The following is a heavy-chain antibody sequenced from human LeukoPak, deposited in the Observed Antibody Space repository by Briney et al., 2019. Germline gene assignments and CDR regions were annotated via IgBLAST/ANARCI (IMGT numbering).Heavy chain of an antibody. V-gene: IGHV4-59*01. CDR2: IYYSGST. D-gene: IGHD2-2*01. J-gene: IGHJ5*02. CDR1: GGSISSYY. Sequence: SETLSLTCTVSGGSISSYYWSWIRQPPGKGLEWIGYIYYSGSTNYNPSLKSRVTISVDTSKNQFSLKLSSVTAADTAVYYCARFSNIVVVPAATLGGFDPWGQGTLVTVSS. CDR3: ARFSNIVVVPAATLGGFDP.